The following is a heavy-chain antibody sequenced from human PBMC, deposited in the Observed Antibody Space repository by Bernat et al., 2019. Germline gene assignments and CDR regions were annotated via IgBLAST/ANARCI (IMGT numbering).Heavy chain of an antibody. CDR3: AKDTHAGYSSSWYYYYYGMDV. J-gene: IGHJ6*02. CDR1: GFTFSSYG. V-gene: IGHV3-30*18. CDR2: ISYDGSNK. D-gene: IGHD6-13*01. Sequence: QVQLVESGGGVVQPGRSLRLSCAASGFTFSSYGMHWVRQAPGKGLEWVAVISYDGSNKHLVDSVKGRFTISRDNSKNTLYLQMNSLRGEDRAVYYCAKDTHAGYSSSWYYYYYGMDVWGQGTTVIVSS.